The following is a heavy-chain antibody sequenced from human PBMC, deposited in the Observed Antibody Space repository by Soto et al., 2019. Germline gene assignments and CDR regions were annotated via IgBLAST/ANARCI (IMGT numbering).Heavy chain of an antibody. J-gene: IGHJ4*02. CDR1: GGSISSSVW. Sequence: SETLSLTCAVSGGSISSSVWWTWVRQPPGRGLEWIGEVFHTGDTYFNPSLRSRVAMSVDKSTNEFSLKVTSVTAADTAIYYCARKAWVRFDYWGQGALVTV. V-gene: IGHV4-4*02. CDR2: VFHTGDT. D-gene: IGHD7-27*01. CDR3: ARKAWVRFDY.